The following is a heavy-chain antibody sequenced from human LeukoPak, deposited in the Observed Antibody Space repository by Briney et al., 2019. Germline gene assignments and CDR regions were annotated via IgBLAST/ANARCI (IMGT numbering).Heavy chain of an antibody. CDR2: ISGSGIST. CDR1: GFTFSSYA. Sequence: GGSLRLSCAASGFTFSSYAMSWVRQAPGKGLEWVSAISGSGISTYYADSVKGRFTISRDNSKNTLYLQMNSLRAEDAAVYYCASAKNGDYVYNWFDPWGQGTLGTVSS. CDR3: ASAKNGDYVYNWFDP. J-gene: IGHJ5*02. D-gene: IGHD4-17*01. V-gene: IGHV3-23*01.